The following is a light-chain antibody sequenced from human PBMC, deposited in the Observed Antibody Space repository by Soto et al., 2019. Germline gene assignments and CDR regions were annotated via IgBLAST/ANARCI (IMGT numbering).Light chain of an antibody. CDR2: SNN. J-gene: IGLJ2*01. Sequence: QSVLPQPPSASGTPGQRVTISCSGSRSNIGSNTVNWYQQLPGTAPKLLIYSNNQQPSGVPDRFSGSKSGTSASLTNSGLQSEDEADYNCSAWDDSRNGPVFGGGTKLPVL. CDR3: SAWDDSRNGPV. CDR1: RSNIGSNT. V-gene: IGLV1-44*01.